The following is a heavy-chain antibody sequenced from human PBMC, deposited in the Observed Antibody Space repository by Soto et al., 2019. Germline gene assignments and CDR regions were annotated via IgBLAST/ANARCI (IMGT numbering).Heavy chain of an antibody. CDR1: GFKFSIYS. CDR2: ITSDTKTI. V-gene: IGHV3-48*02. D-gene: IGHD6-19*01. CDR3: ARSVEGHFDY. J-gene: IGHJ4*02. Sequence: EVQLVESGGALVQPGGSLRLSCAASGFKFSIYSMNWVRQAPGNGLEWSAYITSDTKTIKYADSVKGRFTISRDNAKNSVYLQMNSLSDEDTAVYYCARSVEGHFDYWGQGTVVTVSS.